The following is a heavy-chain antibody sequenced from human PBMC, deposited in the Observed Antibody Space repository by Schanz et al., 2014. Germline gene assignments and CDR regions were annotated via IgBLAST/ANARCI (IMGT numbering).Heavy chain of an antibody. CDR2: IYSDGST. Sequence: EVQLVESGGGLVKPGGSLRLSCVASGFPFSTYSIHWVRQAPGKGLECVSIIYSDGSTYYVDSVKGRFIISRDNSKNTVYLQMNSLRAEDTAVYYCARDPGGTKTHGLWGQGTLVTVSS. CDR1: GFPFSTYS. CDR3: ARDPGGTKTHGL. V-gene: IGHV3-66*01. J-gene: IGHJ4*02. D-gene: IGHD2-15*01.